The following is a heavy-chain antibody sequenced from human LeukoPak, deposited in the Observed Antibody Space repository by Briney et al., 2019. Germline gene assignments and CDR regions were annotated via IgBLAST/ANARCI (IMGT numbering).Heavy chain of an antibody. CDR1: GYTFTSYG. CDR3: AIGPAGYSSSWYAFDI. J-gene: IGHJ3*02. Sequence: ASVTDSFKASGYTFTSYGISWVRQAPGQGLEWMGWISAYNGNTNYAQKLQGRVTMTTDTSTSTAYMELRSLRSDDTAVYYCAIGPAGYSSSWYAFDIWGQRAMVTVSS. CDR2: ISAYNGNT. V-gene: IGHV1-18*01. D-gene: IGHD6-13*01.